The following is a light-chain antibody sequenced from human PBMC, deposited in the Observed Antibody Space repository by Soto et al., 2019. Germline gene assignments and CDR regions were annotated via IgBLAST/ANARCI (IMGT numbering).Light chain of an antibody. CDR2: EVS. CDR1: SSDVGGYNY. CDR3: SSYAGSNIV. J-gene: IGLJ1*01. V-gene: IGLV2-8*01. Sequence: QSVLTQPPSASGSPGQSVTISCTGTSSDVGGYNYVSWYQQHPGKAPKLMIYEVSKRPSGVPDRFSGSKSGNTASVTVSGLQAEDEADYYCSSYAGSNIVFGTGTKLTVL.